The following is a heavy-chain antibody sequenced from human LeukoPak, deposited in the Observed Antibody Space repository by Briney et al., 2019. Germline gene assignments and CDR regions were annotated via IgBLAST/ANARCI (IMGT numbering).Heavy chain of an antibody. CDR1: GFTFSSYA. J-gene: IGHJ5*02. D-gene: IGHD6-13*01. CDR3: AKDPCLYSSSWPGETLFAP. CDR2: ISGSGGST. V-gene: IGHV3-23*01. Sequence: GGSLRLSCAASGFTFSSYAMSWVRQAPGKGLEWVSAISGSGGSTYYADSVKGRFTISRDNSKNTLYLQLNSLRAEDTAVYYCAKDPCLYSSSWPGETLFAPWGQGPLVTVPS.